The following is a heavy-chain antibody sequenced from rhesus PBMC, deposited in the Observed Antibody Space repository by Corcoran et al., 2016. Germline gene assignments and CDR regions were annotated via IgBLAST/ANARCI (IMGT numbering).Heavy chain of an antibody. CDR1: GFTFRSYD. CDR2: ISYTGKNK. V-gene: IGHV3-136*01. D-gene: IGHD3-34*01. Sequence: EVQLVESGGGLVQPGGSLRLSCAASGFTFRSYDMSWVRQAPGKGLEWVSYISYTGKNKYYAESGKGRFTMSRENAKNSLSLQMSSLRAEDTAGYYCTREKTPRGRRRGDLDNWGQGVLVTVSS. J-gene: IGHJ4*01. CDR3: TREKTPRGRRRGDLDN.